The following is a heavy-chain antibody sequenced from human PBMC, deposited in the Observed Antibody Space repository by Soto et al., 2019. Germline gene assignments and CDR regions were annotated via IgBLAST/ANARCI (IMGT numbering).Heavy chain of an antibody. CDR3: AMADNYVTPTPLDV. D-gene: IGHD3-16*01. J-gene: IGHJ6*02. V-gene: IGHV1-18*01. CDR2: ISAYSGNT. CDR1: GYPFVNYG. Sequence: QVQLLQSGDEVRKPGSSVKVSCQASGYPFVNYGIAWVRLAPGKGLEWMGWISAYSGNTNYASKVQGRLTMTTDTATSTTYMDLESLTSDDAAVYYYAMADNYVTPTPLDVWGQGTTVTVSS.